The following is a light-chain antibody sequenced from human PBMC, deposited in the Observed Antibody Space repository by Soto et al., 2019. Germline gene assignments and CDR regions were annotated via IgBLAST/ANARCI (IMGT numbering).Light chain of an antibody. CDR3: QQYNSYSWT. CDR2: DVS. V-gene: IGKV3-15*01. CDR1: QGVTTN. J-gene: IGKJ1*01. Sequence: EIVMTQSPGTLSVSPGERATLSCRAGQGVTTNFAWYQQKSGQSPRLLIYDVSIRATGVPARFSGTGSETDFTLTISSLQPDDFATYYCQQYNSYSWTFGQGTKVDIK.